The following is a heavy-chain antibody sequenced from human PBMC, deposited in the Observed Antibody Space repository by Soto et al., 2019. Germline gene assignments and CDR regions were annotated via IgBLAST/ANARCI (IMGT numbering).Heavy chain of an antibody. CDR1: GFTFSNYA. CDR2: IFAGGGST. Sequence: PGGSLRLSCAPSGFTFSNYAMFWVRQAPRKGLEWVSTIFAGGGSTYYADSVKGRFTISRDNSKNTLFRQMNSLRAEDTAVYFCAKDLIRGDGYIDFDYWGQGTLVTVSS. V-gene: IGHV3-23*01. J-gene: IGHJ4*02. D-gene: IGHD3-10*01. CDR3: AKDLIRGDGYIDFDY.